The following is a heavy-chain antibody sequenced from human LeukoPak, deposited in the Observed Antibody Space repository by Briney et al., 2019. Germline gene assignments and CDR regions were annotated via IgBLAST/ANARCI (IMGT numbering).Heavy chain of an antibody. Sequence: GGSLRLSCAASGFTFSSYAMHWVRQAPGKGLEWVAVISYDESNKYYADSVKGRFTISRDNSKNTLYLQMNSLRAEDTAVYYCARESPPVYYFDYWGQGTLVTVSS. J-gene: IGHJ4*02. V-gene: IGHV3-30-3*01. CDR2: ISYDESNK. CDR1: GFTFSSYA. CDR3: ARESPPVYYFDY.